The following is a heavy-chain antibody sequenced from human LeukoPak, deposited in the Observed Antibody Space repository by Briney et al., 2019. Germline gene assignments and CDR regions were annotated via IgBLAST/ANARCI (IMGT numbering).Heavy chain of an antibody. D-gene: IGHD3-22*01. CDR2: ISAYNGNK. V-gene: IGHV1-18*01. J-gene: IGHJ4*02. CDR1: GYTFTTYG. Sequence: APVKVFCKTSGYTFTTYGISWVPQAPGQGLEWMGWISAYNGNKNYAQKFEGRVNMTTDTSTNTAHMELRSLRSDDTAVYYCARGSTARYYYDSSGYYRGAVDYWGQGTLVTVSS. CDR3: ARGSTARYYYDSSGYYRGAVDY.